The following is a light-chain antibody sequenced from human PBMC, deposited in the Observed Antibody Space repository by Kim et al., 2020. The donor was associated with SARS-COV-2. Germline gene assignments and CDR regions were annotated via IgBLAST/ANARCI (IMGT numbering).Light chain of an antibody. J-gene: IGLJ3*02. CDR3: SSYTSSSTL. V-gene: IGLV2-14*04. Sequence: PGQSITISCTGTSGDVGGYNYVAWYQQHPGKAPKLMIYDVSKRPSGVSNRFSGSKSGNTASLTISGLQAEDEADYYCSSYTSSSTLFGGGTQLTVL. CDR2: DVS. CDR1: SGDVGGYNY.